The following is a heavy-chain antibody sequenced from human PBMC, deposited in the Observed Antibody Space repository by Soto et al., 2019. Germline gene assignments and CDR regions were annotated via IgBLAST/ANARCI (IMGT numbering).Heavy chain of an antibody. CDR2: ISPGDDTI. J-gene: IGHJ4*02. Sequence: GGSLRLSCAGSGFTFSSYGMNWVRQAPGKGLEWVSYISPGDDTIHYSDSVKGRFTISRDNAKNSLYLKMNNLRVEDSAVYYSAREVDGNFFYFDYWRQGTRVTVSS. V-gene: IGHV3-48*03. CDR3: AREVDGNFFYFDY. CDR1: GFTFSSYG. D-gene: IGHD6-19*01.